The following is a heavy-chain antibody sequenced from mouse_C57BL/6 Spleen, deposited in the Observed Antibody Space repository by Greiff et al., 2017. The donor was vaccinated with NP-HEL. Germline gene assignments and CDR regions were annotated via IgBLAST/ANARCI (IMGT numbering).Heavy chain of an antibody. J-gene: IGHJ1*03. CDR3: ATSRSGYFDV. D-gene: IGHD1-1*01. CDR1: GYTFTSYW. CDR2: IDPSDSYT. V-gene: IGHV1-69*01. Sequence: VQLQQSGAELVMPGASVKLSCKASGYTFTSYWMHWVKQRPGQGLEWTGEIDPSDSYTNYHQKFKGKSTLTVDKSSSTAYMQLSSLTSGDSAVYYCATSRSGYFDVWGKRTTVTVSS.